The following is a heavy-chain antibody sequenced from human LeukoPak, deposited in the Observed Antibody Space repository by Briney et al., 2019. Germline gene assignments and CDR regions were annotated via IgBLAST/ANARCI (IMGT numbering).Heavy chain of an antibody. CDR3: ARLNTIFGVGNWFDP. D-gene: IGHD3-3*01. Sequence: SETLSLTCTVSGGSISSHYWSWIRQPPGKGLEWIGCIYYSGSTNYNPSLKSRVTISVDTSKNQFSLKLSSVTAADTAVYYCARLNTIFGVGNWFDPWGQGTLVTVSS. CDR2: IYYSGST. CDR1: GGSISSHY. V-gene: IGHV4-59*11. J-gene: IGHJ5*02.